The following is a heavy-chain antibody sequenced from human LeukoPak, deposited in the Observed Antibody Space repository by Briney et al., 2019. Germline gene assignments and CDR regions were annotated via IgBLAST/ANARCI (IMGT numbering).Heavy chain of an antibody. CDR1: GFTFSSFR. Sequence: GGSLRLSCVASGFTFSSFRMNWVRQAPGRGLEWLSSITGSSSYTYYEDSVKGRFTISRDNVENSLYLQMNSLSVEDTAVYYCARDAPSFSAGDDAFDIWGQGTLVTVSS. J-gene: IGHJ3*02. V-gene: IGHV3-21*06. CDR3: ARDAPSFSAGDDAFDI. CDR2: ITGSSSYT. D-gene: IGHD7-27*01.